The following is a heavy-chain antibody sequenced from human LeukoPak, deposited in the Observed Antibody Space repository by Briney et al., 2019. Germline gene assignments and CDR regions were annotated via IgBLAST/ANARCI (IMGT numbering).Heavy chain of an antibody. J-gene: IGHJ4*02. D-gene: IGHD4-23*01. V-gene: IGHV3-23*01. CDR2: ISGSGGST. Sequence: PGGSLRLSCAASGFTFSSYAMSWVRQAPGKGLEWVSAISGSGGSTYYADSVKGRFTISRDNSKNTLYLQMNSLRAEDTAVYYCAKDRGTTVVTPGGSYFDYWGQGTLVTVSS. CDR1: GFTFSSYA. CDR3: AKDRGTTVVTPGGSYFDY.